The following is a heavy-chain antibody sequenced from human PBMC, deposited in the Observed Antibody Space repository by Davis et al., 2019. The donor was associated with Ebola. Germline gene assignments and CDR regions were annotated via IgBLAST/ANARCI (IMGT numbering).Heavy chain of an antibody. CDR3: TRGLCSGGRCDYYYGMDI. V-gene: IGHV3-74*01. CDR2: TNNDGGHT. J-gene: IGHJ6*02. Sequence: PGGSLRLSCAASGFSFSTYWMHWVRQAPGKGLVWVSRTNNDGGHTSYAESVKGRFTMFRANAKNTLYLQMNSLRAEDTAVYYCTRGLCSGGRCDYYYGMDIWGQGTTVTVSS. D-gene: IGHD2-15*01. CDR1: GFSFSTYW.